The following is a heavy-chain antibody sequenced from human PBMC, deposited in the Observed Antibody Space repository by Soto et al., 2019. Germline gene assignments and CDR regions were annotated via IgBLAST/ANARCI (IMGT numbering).Heavy chain of an antibody. V-gene: IGHV3-23*01. CDR1: GFTFSSYA. J-gene: IGHJ4*02. CDR3: AKVAYDYGSGSYPLIY. D-gene: IGHD3-10*01. CDR2: ISGSGGST. Sequence: LRLSCAASGFTFSSYAMSWVRQAPGMGLEWVSAISGSGGSTYYADSVKGRFTISRDNSKNTLYLQMNSLRAEDTAVYYCAKVAYDYGSGSYPLIYWGQGTLVTVSS.